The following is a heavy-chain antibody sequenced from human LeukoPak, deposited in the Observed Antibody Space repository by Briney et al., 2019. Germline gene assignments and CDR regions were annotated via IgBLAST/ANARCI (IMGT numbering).Heavy chain of an antibody. CDR2: ISSGGSTK. Sequence: GGSLRLSCAASGFTFSSYEMNWVRQAPGKGLEWVSYISSGGSTKYYADSVKGRFTISRDNAKNSLYLQMNSLRAEDTAVYYCAREVCSGGSCNVIDYWAQGTLVTVSS. J-gene: IGHJ4*02. CDR3: AREVCSGGSCNVIDY. CDR1: GFTFSSYE. V-gene: IGHV3-48*03. D-gene: IGHD2-15*01.